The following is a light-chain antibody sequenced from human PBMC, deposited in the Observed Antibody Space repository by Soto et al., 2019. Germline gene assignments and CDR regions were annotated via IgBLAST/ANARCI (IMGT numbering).Light chain of an antibody. Sequence: DIQLTQSPSFLSASVGDRVTITCRASQGISSYLAWYQQKPGKAPKLLIYAASTLQSGVPSRFSGSGPGTEFPLQLASLQLKDFPTYSCKQLNSNQSTSGPGPKWISN. CDR3: KQLNSNQST. V-gene: IGKV1-9*01. J-gene: IGKJ3*01. CDR2: AAS. CDR1: QGISSY.